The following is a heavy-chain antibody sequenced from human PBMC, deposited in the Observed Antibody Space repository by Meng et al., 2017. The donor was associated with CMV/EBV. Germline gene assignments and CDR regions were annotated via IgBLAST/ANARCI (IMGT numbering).Heavy chain of an antibody. V-gene: IGHV1-69*12. J-gene: IGHJ4*02. D-gene: IGHD3-22*01. Sequence: QVQRVQSGVEVKKPGSSGKVSCKASGGTFSSYAISWGRQAPGQGLEWMGGIIPIFGTANYAKKFQGRVTITANESTSTAYMELSSLRSEDTAVYYCARIYDSRGYYNYYFDYWGQGTLVTVSS. CDR1: GGTFSSYA. CDR2: IIPIFGTA. CDR3: ARIYDSRGYYNYYFDY.